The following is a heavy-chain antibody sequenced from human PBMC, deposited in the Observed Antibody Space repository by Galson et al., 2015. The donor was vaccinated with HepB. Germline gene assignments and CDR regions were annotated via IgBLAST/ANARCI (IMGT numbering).Heavy chain of an antibody. CDR3: ARDVNWNYVSYCYYGMDV. V-gene: IGHV1-69*10. Sequence: SVKVSCKASGGTFSSYAISWVRQAPGQGLEWMGGIIPIFGIANYAQKVQGRVTITADYSTSTAYMELSSLRSEDTAVYYCARDVNWNYVSYCYYGMDVWGQGTTVTVSS. CDR2: IIPIFGIA. D-gene: IGHD1-7*01. J-gene: IGHJ6*02. CDR1: GGTFSSYA.